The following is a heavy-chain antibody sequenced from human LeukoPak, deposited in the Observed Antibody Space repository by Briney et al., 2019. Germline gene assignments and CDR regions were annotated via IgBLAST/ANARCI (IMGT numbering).Heavy chain of an antibody. J-gene: IGHJ4*02. D-gene: IGHD3-3*01. CDR2: IRQDGREK. CDR1: GFTFSSYW. V-gene: IGHV3-7*01. CDR3: VRDRFWNGDYTFDY. Sequence: GGSLRLSCAASGFTFSSYWMSGARQAPGKGLEWVASIRQDGREKYYVDSVKGRFTISRDNAKNSLYLEMNNLRAEDTAVYYCVRDRFWNGDYTFDYWGQGTLGTVSS.